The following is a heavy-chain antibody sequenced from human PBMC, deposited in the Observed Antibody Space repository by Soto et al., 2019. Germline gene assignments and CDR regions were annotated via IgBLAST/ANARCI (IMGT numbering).Heavy chain of an antibody. CDR1: GFTFDDYA. J-gene: IGHJ6*02. D-gene: IGHD3-3*01. V-gene: IGHV3-43D*04. CDR2: ISWDGGST. Sequence: GGSLRLSCAASGFTFDDYAMHWVRQAPGKGLEWVSLISWDGGSTYYADSVKGRFTISRDNSKNSLYLQMNSLRAEDTALYYCAKDRQRFLEWLPQYYYGMDVWGQGTTVTSP. CDR3: AKDRQRFLEWLPQYYYGMDV.